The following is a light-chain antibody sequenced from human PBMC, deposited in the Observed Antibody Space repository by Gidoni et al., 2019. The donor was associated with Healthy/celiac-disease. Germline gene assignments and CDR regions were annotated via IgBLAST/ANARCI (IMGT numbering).Light chain of an antibody. CDR2: DAS. CDR3: QQRSNWPPLT. Sequence: EIVLTQSPATLSLSPGERATLPCRASQSVSSYLAWYQQKPGQAPRLLIYDASNRATGIPARFSGSGSGTDFTLTISSLEPEDFAVYYCQQRSNWPPLTCGGETKVEIK. CDR1: QSVSSY. J-gene: IGKJ4*01. V-gene: IGKV3-11*01.